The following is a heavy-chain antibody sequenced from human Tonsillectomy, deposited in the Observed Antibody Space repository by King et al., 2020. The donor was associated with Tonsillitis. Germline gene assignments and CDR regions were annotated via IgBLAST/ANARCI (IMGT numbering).Heavy chain of an antibody. J-gene: IGHJ6*02. CDR3: ARGGGSPHSGLAV. CDR1: GGTFSSYD. D-gene: IGHD2-15*01. Sequence: VQLVQSGAEVKKPGSSVKVSCKASGGTFSSYDITWVRQAPGQGLEWMGGIIPIFGTSNYAQKLQGRVTITADESTSTAYMELRSLGSEDTAVYYCARGGGSPHSGLAVWGQGTTVIVSS. CDR2: IIPIFGTS. V-gene: IGHV1-69*01.